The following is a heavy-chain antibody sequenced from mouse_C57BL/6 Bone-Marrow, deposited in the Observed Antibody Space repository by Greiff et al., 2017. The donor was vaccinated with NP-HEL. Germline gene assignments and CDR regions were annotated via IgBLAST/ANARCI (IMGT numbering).Heavy chain of an antibody. Sequence: QVQLQQSGAELVKPGASVKISCKASGYAFSSYWMNWVKQRPGKGLEWIGQIYPGDGDTNYNGKFKGKATLTADKSSSTAYMQLSSLTSEDSAVYFCARWDDYQAWFAYGGQGTLVTVSA. CDR3: ARWDDYQAWFAY. CDR2: IYPGDGDT. D-gene: IGHD2-4*01. CDR1: GYAFSSYW. J-gene: IGHJ3*01. V-gene: IGHV1-80*01.